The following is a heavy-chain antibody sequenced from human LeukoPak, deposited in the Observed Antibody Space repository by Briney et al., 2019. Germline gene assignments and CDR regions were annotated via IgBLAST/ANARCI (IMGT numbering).Heavy chain of an antibody. Sequence: PGGSLRLSCAASGFTFSSYWMSWVRQAPGKGLEWVANIKQDGSEKYYVDSVKGRFTISRDNAKNSLYLQMNSLRAEDTAAYYCARDSGYGSGSLGSDYWGQGTLVTVSS. CDR1: GFTFSSYW. V-gene: IGHV3-7*01. J-gene: IGHJ4*02. D-gene: IGHD3-10*01. CDR2: IKQDGSEK. CDR3: ARDSGYGSGSLGSDY.